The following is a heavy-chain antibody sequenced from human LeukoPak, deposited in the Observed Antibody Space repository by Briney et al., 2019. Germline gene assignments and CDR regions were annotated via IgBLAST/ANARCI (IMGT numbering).Heavy chain of an antibody. Sequence: GASVKVSCKASGGTFSSYAISWVRQAPGQGLEWMGGIIPIFGTANYAQKFQGRVTITADESTSTAYMELSSLRSEDTAVYYCARGTDPPHPPDYWGQGTLVTVSS. D-gene: IGHD3/OR15-3a*01. V-gene: IGHV1-69*13. CDR1: GGTFSSYA. J-gene: IGHJ4*02. CDR2: IIPIFGTA. CDR3: ARGTDPPHPPDY.